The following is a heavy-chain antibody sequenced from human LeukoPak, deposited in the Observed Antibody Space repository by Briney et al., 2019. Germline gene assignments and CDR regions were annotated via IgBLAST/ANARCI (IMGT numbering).Heavy chain of an antibody. CDR3: ASRPYDNSGYYYV. CDR1: GFTFTTYS. V-gene: IGHV3-21*01. Sequence: GGSLRLSCAASGFTFTTYSMDWVRQAPGKGLEWVSSISGSSSYIYYADSVKGRFTISRDNAKNSLFLQMNSLRAEDTAVYYCASRPYDNSGYYYVWGQGTLVTVSS. CDR2: ISGSSSYI. J-gene: IGHJ4*02. D-gene: IGHD3-22*01.